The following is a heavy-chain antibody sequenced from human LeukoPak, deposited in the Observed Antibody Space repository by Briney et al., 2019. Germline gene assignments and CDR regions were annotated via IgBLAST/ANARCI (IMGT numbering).Heavy chain of an antibody. CDR1: GGSISSYY. D-gene: IGHD6-19*01. CDR2: IYYSGST. Sequence: SETLSLTCTVSGGSISSYYWSWIRQPPGKGLEWIGYIYYSGSTNYNPSHKSRVTISVDTSKNQFSLKLSSVTAADTAVYYCARAPRLAPVARLDPWGQGTLVTVSS. CDR3: ARAPRLAPVARLDP. V-gene: IGHV4-59*12. J-gene: IGHJ5*02.